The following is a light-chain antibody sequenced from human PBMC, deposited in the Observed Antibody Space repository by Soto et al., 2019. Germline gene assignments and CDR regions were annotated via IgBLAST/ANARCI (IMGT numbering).Light chain of an antibody. CDR1: QSVSSY. J-gene: IGKJ2*01. CDR2: DAS. V-gene: IGKV3-11*01. Sequence: EIVLTQSPATLSLSPGERATLSCRASQSVSSYLGWYQKKPGQAPRLLIYDASNRATGIPARFSGSGSGTDFTLTISSLEPEDFAVYYCQQRSNWPPYTFGQGTKLEIK. CDR3: QQRSNWPPYT.